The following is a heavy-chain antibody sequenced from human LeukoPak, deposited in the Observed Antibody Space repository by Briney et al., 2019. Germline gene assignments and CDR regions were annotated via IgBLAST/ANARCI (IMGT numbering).Heavy chain of an antibody. CDR3: ATSRYCSSTSCPTDI. CDR1: GYTLTELS. D-gene: IGHD2-2*01. V-gene: IGHV1-24*01. J-gene: IGHJ3*02. Sequence: ASVKVSCKVSGYTLTELSMHWVRQAPGKGLEWMGGFDPEDGETNYAQKFQGRVTITADKSTSTAYMELSSLRSEDTAVYYCATSRYCSSTSCPTDIWGQGTMVTVSS. CDR2: FDPEDGET.